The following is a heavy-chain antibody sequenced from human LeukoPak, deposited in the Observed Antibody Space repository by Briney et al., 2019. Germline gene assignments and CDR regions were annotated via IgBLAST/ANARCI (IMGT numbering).Heavy chain of an antibody. Sequence: PGGSLRLSCAASGFTFSSYAMTWVRQAPGKGLEWVSAISGSGDGTYYADSVKGRFTISRDNSKNTMYLQMNSLRAEDTAVYYCARGQLTVTTDYWGQGTLVTVSS. D-gene: IGHD4-17*01. CDR2: ISGSGDGT. CDR1: GFTFSSYA. CDR3: ARGQLTVTTDY. V-gene: IGHV3-23*01. J-gene: IGHJ4*02.